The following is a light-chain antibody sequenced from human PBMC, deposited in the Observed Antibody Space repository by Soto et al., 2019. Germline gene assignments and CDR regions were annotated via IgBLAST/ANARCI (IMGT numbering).Light chain of an antibody. CDR1: SSDVGGYNY. CDR2: DVS. CDR3: GSYTTRNTRKIV. V-gene: IGLV2-14*03. Sequence: QSVLTQPASVSGSPGQSITISCTGTSSDVGGYNYVSWYQHHPGKAPKLMIYDVSNRPSGVSNRFPGSKSGNTASLTISGLQLGDEADYYGGSYTTRNTRKIVFGTGTKVTVL. J-gene: IGLJ1*01.